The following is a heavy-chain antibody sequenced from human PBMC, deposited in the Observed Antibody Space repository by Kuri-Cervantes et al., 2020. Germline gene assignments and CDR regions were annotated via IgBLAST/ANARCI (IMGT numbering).Heavy chain of an antibody. D-gene: IGHD6-19*01. V-gene: IGHV1-58*01. CDR1: GFTFTNSA. J-gene: IGHJ4*02. CDR3: ARRKGHSSENYFDY. Sequence: SVKVSCKASGFTFTNSAVQWVRQARGQRLEWIGWSVVGSGNTNYAQKFQERITITRDMSTSTAYMELSRLRSEDTAVYYCARRKGHSSENYFDYWGQGTLVTVSS. CDR2: SVVGSGNT.